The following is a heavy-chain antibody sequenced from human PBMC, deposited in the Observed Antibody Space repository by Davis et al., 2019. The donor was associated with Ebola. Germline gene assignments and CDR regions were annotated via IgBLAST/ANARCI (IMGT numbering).Heavy chain of an antibody. D-gene: IGHD6-13*01. V-gene: IGHV3-48*02. Sequence: GESLKISCAASGFIFSSYSMNWVRQAPGKGLEWVSYISSGSRTMYYADSVKGRFTISRDNAKNSLFLQMNSLTDEDTAVYYCARDPDSSSWTSGDNWGQGTLVTVSS. CDR3: ARDPDSSSWTSGDN. CDR1: GFIFSSYS. J-gene: IGHJ4*02. CDR2: ISSGSRTM.